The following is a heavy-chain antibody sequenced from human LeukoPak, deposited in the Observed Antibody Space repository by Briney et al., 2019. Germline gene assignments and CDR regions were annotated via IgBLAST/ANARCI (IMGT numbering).Heavy chain of an antibody. CDR2: IKQDGSEK. CDR1: GFTISSQW. CDR3: ASGYSSGWYMVDY. Sequence: AGSLRPSWAATGFTISSQWLRRVRKDPWKGLERVANIKQDGSEKYYVDSVKGRFTIFRDNAKNSPYLQMNSLRAEDTALYYCASGYSSGWYMVDYWGQGTLVTVSS. J-gene: IGHJ4*02. D-gene: IGHD6-19*01. V-gene: IGHV3-7*01.